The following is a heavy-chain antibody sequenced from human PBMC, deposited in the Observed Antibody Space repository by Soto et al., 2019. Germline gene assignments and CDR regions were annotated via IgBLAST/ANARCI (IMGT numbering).Heavy chain of an antibody. CDR1: GGSISSYY. CDR3: ARERWGGYCTNGVCYSWYFDL. J-gene: IGHJ2*01. CDR2: IYYSGST. V-gene: IGHV4-59*01. D-gene: IGHD2-8*01. Sequence: QVQLQESGPGLVKPSKTLSLTCTVSGGSISSYYWSWIRQPPGKGLEWIGYIYYSGSTNYNPSLKSRVTISADTSKNQFSLKLSSVTAADTAVYYCARERWGGYCTNGVCYSWYFDLWGRGTLVTVSS.